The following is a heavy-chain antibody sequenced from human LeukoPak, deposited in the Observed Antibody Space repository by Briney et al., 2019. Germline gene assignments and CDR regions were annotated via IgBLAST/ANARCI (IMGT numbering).Heavy chain of an antibody. D-gene: IGHD4-17*01. Sequence: PSETLSLTCAVYGGSFSGYYWSWIRQPPGKGLEWIGEINHSGSTNYNPSLKSRVTMSVDTSKNQFSLKLSSVTAADTAVYYCARAEHRDYGVVFDYWGQGTLVTVSS. CDR2: INHSGST. CDR1: GGSFSGYY. CDR3: ARAEHRDYGVVFDY. J-gene: IGHJ4*02. V-gene: IGHV4-34*01.